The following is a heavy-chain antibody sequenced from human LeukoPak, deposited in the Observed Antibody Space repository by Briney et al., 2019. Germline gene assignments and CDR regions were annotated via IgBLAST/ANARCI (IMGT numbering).Heavy chain of an antibody. J-gene: IGHJ5*02. CDR2: INPSSGGT. D-gene: IGHD2-2*01. CDR1: GYTFTGYY. CDR3: ARGYCSSTSCYRPWFDP. V-gene: IGHV1-2*02. Sequence: ASVKVSCKASGYTFTGYYMHWVRQAPGQGLEWMGWINPSSGGTNYAQKFQGRVTMTRDTSISTAYMELSRLRSDDTAVYYCARGYCSSTSCYRPWFDPWGQGTLVTVSS.